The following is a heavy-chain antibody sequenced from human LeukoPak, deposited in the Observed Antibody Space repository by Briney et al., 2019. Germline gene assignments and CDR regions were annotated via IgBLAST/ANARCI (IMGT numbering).Heavy chain of an antibody. V-gene: IGHV3-30*03. Sequence: GGSLRLSCAASGFTFSNYVIHWVRQAPGKGLEWVVIISYDGSNENYADSVKGRFTISRDNSKNTLFLQMNSLRPEDTAVYYCARAKRWIGSSWHFDNWGQGTLVTVSS. J-gene: IGHJ4*02. CDR1: GFTFSNYV. CDR3: ARAKRWIGSSWHFDN. CDR2: ISYDGSNE. D-gene: IGHD6-13*01.